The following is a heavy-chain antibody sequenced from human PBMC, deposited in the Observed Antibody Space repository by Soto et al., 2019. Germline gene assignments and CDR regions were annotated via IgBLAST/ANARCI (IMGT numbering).Heavy chain of an antibody. CDR2: IYYSGST. CDR3: ARDRPTPEYIVVVPAASLGFWFDP. Sequence: SETLSLTCTVSGGSISSGGYYWSWIRQHPGKGLEWIGYIYYSGSTYYNPSLKSRVTISVDTSKNQFSLKLSSVTAADTAVYYCARDRPTPEYIVVVPAASLGFWFDPWGQGTLVTVSS. D-gene: IGHD2-2*01. CDR1: GGSISSGGYY. V-gene: IGHV4-31*03. J-gene: IGHJ5*02.